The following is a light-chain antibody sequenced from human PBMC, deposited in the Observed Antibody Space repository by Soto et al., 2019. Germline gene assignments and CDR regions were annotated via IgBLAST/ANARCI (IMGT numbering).Light chain of an antibody. CDR3: SSYAGFNNYV. V-gene: IGLV2-8*01. J-gene: IGLJ1*01. CDR1: GGDVGGYNY. Sequence: QSVXTQPPSASGSPGQSVTISCTGTGGDVGGYNYVSWYQQHPGKVPRLIIYDVNKRPSGVPDRFSGSKSDNTASLTVSGLQAEDEADYYCSSYAGFNNYVFGTGTKVTVL. CDR2: DVN.